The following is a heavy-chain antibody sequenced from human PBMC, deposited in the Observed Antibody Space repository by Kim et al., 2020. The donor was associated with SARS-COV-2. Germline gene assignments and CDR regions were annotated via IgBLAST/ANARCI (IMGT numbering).Heavy chain of an antibody. V-gene: IGHV3-23*01. J-gene: IGHJ6*02. CDR3: ANWPLAPRMYYYYGMDV. D-gene: IGHD2-8*01. Sequence: VKGRFTISRDNSKNTLYLQRNSLRAEDTAVYYCANWPLAPRMYYYYGMDVWGQGTTVTVSS.